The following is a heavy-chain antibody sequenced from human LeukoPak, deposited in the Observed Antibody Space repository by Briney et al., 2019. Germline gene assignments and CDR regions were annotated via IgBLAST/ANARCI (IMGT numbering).Heavy chain of an antibody. J-gene: IGHJ4*02. CDR1: GGSISSYY. V-gene: IGHV4-59*01. Sequence: KPSETLSLTCTVSGGSISSYYWSWIRQPPGKGLEWIGHIYNSGSTNYNSSLKSRVTISVDTSKNQFSLRLSSVTAADTAVYYCAREGRLGDGYPYWGQGSLVTVSS. CDR3: AREGRLGDGYPY. D-gene: IGHD5-24*01. CDR2: IYNSGST.